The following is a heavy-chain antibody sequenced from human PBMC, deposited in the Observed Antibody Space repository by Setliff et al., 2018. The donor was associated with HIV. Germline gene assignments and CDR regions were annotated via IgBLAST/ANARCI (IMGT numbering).Heavy chain of an antibody. D-gene: IGHD1-26*01. Sequence: GESLRLSCEASGFTFSSYSFHWVRQAPGKGLEWVTLISHDGNNKFYAPSVKGRFTISRDNSKDTVSLQMTSLTSEDTAMYYCARDRVEAERGAFDIWGQGTMVTVSS. CDR1: GFTFSSYS. J-gene: IGHJ3*02. CDR3: ARDRVEAERGAFDI. V-gene: IGHV3-30*01. CDR2: ISHDGNNK.